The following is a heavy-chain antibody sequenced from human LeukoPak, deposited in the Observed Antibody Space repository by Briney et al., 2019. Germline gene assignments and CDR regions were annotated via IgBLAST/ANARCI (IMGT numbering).Heavy chain of an antibody. J-gene: IGHJ6*02. CDR3: ARLAALARAGVNDYHSMDV. CDR1: GDSITSYY. D-gene: IGHD7-27*01. CDR2: THHSGRT. V-gene: IGHV4-59*13. Sequence: PSETLSLTCTVSGDSITSYYWSWIRRPPGKGLEWIGYTHHSGRTNYSPSLNSRLTISLDTSKNQISLKLNSVTAADTAVYYCARLAALARAGVNDYHSMDVWGRGTTVTVSS.